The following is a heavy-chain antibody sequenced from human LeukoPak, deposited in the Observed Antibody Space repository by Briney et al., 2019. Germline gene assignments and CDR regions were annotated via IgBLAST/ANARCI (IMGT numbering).Heavy chain of an antibody. Sequence: AAVKVTCKASGYTFTSYDINGVRQATGQGLEWMGWMNPNSGNTGYAQKFQGRVTMTRNTSISTAYMELSSLRSEDTAVYYCARDSTSSHFDYWGQGTLVTVSS. J-gene: IGHJ4*02. D-gene: IGHD2-2*01. CDR3: ARDSTSSHFDY. CDR1: GYTFTSYD. V-gene: IGHV1-8*01. CDR2: MNPNSGNT.